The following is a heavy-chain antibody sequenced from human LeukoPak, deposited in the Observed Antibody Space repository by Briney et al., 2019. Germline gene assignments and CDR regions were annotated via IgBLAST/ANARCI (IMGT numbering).Heavy chain of an antibody. Sequence: AAVKDSCKASGYTLTRYGVRWVRPAPGQGLEWVGGISAYNGNTNYAQNHQGRVRMTTDTSTSTDYMELRSLRSDDTAVYDCAMGWCASISCYSPLDYWGQGTLVTVSS. V-gene: IGHV1-18*01. CDR3: AMGWCASISCYSPLDY. CDR1: GYTLTRYG. CDR2: ISAYNGNT. D-gene: IGHD2-2*02. J-gene: IGHJ4*02.